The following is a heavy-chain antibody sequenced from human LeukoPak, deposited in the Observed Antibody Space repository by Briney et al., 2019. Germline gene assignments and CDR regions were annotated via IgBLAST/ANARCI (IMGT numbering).Heavy chain of an antibody. CDR3: ATGDYGAFDI. Sequence: PGGSLRLSCAASEFSVGSNYMTWVRQAPGKGLEWVSLIYSGGSTYYADSVKGRFTISRDNAKNSLYLQMNSLRAEDTAVYYCATGDYGAFDIWGQGTMVTVSS. CDR1: EFSVGSNY. D-gene: IGHD4-17*01. J-gene: IGHJ3*02. V-gene: IGHV3-66*01. CDR2: IYSGGST.